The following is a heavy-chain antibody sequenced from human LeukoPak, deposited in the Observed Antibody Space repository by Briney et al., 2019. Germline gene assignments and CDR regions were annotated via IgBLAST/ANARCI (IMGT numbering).Heavy chain of an antibody. J-gene: IGHJ4*02. CDR1: GFTFSSYA. CDR2: ISYDGSNK. Sequence: PGRSLRLSCAASGFTFSSYAMHWVRQAPGKGLEWVAVISYDGSNKYYADSVKGRFTISRDNSKNTLYLQMNSLRAEDTAVYYCARVSSSGWCPDYWGQGTLVTVSS. CDR3: ARVSSSGWCPDY. D-gene: IGHD6-19*01. V-gene: IGHV3-30*04.